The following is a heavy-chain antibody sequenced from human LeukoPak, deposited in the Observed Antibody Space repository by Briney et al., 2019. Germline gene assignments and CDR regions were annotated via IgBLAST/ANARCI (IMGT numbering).Heavy chain of an antibody. CDR1: GNYW. J-gene: IGHJ4*02. V-gene: IGHV3-74*01. CDR3: ARELGYCSGGSCYFDY. Sequence: GSLRLSCAASGNYWMHWVRQAPGKGLVWVSHINSDGSWTSYAHSAKGRFTISKDNAKNTVYLQMNSLRAEDTAVYYCARELGYCSGGSCYFDYWGQGTLVTVSS. CDR2: INSDGSWT. D-gene: IGHD2-15*01.